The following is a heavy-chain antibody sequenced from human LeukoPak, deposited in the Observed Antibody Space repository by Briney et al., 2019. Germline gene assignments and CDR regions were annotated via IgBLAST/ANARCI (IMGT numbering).Heavy chain of an antibody. D-gene: IGHD6-19*01. CDR3: AREGKWLVPSPIDY. J-gene: IGHJ4*02. CDR1: GGSMSSYY. V-gene: IGHV4-59*01. CDR2: IYYSGST. Sequence: SETLSLTCTVSGGSMSSYYWSWIRQPPGKGLEWIGYIYYSGSTNYNPSLKSRVTIPVDTSKNHFSLKLSSVTAADAAVYYCAREGKWLVPSPIDYWGQGTLVTVSS.